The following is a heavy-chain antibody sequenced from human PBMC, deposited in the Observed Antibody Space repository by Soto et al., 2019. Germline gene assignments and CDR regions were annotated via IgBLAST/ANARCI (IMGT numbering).Heavy chain of an antibody. Sequence: LXLSFTSSGFAFSNDGIHWVRQAPGRGLEWVAVIWSDGTKKFYAGSVRGRFTISRDNSKNTIYLQMNSLRAEDTAVYYCARQSVTYYDILTGFDYWGQGTLVTVYS. CDR2: IWSDGTKK. CDR1: GFAFSNDG. J-gene: IGHJ4*02. V-gene: IGHV3-33*01. CDR3: ARQSVTYYDILTGFDY. D-gene: IGHD3-9*01.